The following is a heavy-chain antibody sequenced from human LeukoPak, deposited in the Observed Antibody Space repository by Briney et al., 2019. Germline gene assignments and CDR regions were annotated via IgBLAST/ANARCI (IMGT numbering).Heavy chain of an antibody. D-gene: IGHD3-10*01. CDR3: ATTYTTGSYSDAFDI. CDR2: IYHSGRT. V-gene: IGHV4-4*02. CDR1: GGSISSSHW. J-gene: IGHJ3*02. Sequence: SETLSLTCAVSGGSISSSHWWRWLRQPPAKQLEWIGEIYHSGRTNYDPSLKSRGIISVDKSKNQFSLTLTSVTAADTAMYYCATTYTTGSYSDAFDIWGRGTMVTVSS.